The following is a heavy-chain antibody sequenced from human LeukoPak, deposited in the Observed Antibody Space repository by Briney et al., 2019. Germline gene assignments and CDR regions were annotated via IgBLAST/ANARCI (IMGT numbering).Heavy chain of an antibody. V-gene: IGHV3-48*03. CDR2: ISSSGSTI. D-gene: IGHD3/OR15-3a*01. CDR1: GFTFSSYE. J-gene: IGHJ6*03. CDR3: AKVGTGWYNYYYMDV. Sequence: PGGSLRLSCAASGFTFSSYEMNWVRQAPGKGLEWVSYISSSGSTIYYADSVRGRFTISRDNSKNTLYLQMNSLRAEDTAVYYCAKVGTGWYNYYYMDVWGRGTTVTVSS.